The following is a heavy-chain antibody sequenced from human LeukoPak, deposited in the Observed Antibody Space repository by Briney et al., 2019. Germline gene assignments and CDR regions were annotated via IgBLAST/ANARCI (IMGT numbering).Heavy chain of an antibody. CDR1: GFTFSSYG. CDR3: AKVGDSSGYYQNYFDY. D-gene: IGHD3-22*01. CDR2: IRHDGSNK. V-gene: IGHV3-30*02. J-gene: IGHJ4*02. Sequence: GGSLRLSCAASGFTFSSYGMHWVRQAPGKGLEWVAFIRHDGSNKYYADSVKGRFTIPRDNSKNTLYLQMNSLRAEDTAVYYCAKVGDSSGYYQNYFDYWGQGTLVTVSA.